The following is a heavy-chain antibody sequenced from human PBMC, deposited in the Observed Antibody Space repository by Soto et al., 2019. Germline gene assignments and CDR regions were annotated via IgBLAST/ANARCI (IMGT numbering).Heavy chain of an antibody. J-gene: IGHJ4*02. CDR2: IYPGDSDT. V-gene: IGHV5-51*01. D-gene: IGHD6-19*01. Sequence: GESLKISCKGSVYSFTSYWIGWLRQMPGKGLEWLGLIYPGDSDTRYSPSFQCQVTISADKSISTAYLQWSSLKASDTAMYYCARALSRAVAEVYYFDYWGQGTLVNVSS. CDR3: ARALSRAVAEVYYFDY. CDR1: VYSFTSYW.